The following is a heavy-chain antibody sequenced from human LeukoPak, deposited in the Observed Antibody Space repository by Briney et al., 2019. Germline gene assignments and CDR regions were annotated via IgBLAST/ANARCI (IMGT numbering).Heavy chain of an antibody. D-gene: IGHD5-18*01. CDR1: GFTFSSYG. CDR2: ISHDGTVQ. CDR3: AKEGTAMASSYFDY. Sequence: PGGSLRLSCAASGFTFSSYGMQWVRQAPGKGLEWVAVISHDGTVQHYADSVKGRLTISRDNSDNTLYLQMNSLRDEDTAMYYCAKEGTAMASSYFDYWGQGTLITVSS. J-gene: IGHJ4*02. V-gene: IGHV3-30*18.